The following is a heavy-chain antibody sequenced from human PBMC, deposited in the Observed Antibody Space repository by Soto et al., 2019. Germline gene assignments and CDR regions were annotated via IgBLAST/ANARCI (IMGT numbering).Heavy chain of an antibody. CDR1: GGSISSYY. CDR3: ARWYGGSLDY. V-gene: IGHV4-59*01. Sequence: SETLSLTCTISGGSISSYYWSWIRQPPGKGLEWIGYIYYSGSTNYNPSLKSRVTISVDTSKNQFSLKLSSVTAADTAVYYCARWYGGSLDYWGQGTLVTVSS. D-gene: IGHD4-17*01. CDR2: IYYSGST. J-gene: IGHJ4*02.